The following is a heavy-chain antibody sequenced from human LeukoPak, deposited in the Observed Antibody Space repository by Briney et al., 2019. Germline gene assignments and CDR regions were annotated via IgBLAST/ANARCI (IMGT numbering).Heavy chain of an antibody. J-gene: IGHJ4*02. V-gene: IGHV3-74*01. CDR2: INSDGSST. CDR1: GFTFSSYW. D-gene: IGHD3-22*01. Sequence: GRSLRLSCAASGFTFSSYWMHWVRQAPGKGLVWVSRINSDGSSTSYADSVKGRFTISRDNAKNTLYLQMNSLRAEDTAVYYCARSVRVSDSSGYYYAGPNDYWGQGTLVTVSS. CDR3: ARSVRVSDSSGYYYAGPNDY.